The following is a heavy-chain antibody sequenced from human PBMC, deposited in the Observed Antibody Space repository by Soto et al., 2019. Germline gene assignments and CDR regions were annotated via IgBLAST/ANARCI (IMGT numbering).Heavy chain of an antibody. V-gene: IGHV3-48*02. CDR2: IRGSSGT. CDR1: GFTFSSYN. D-gene: IGHD4-17*01. J-gene: IGHJ4*02. CDR3: ARDGGDYGDHDD. Sequence: EVQLVESGGGLVQPGGSLRLSCAASGFTFSSYNMHWVRQAPGQGLEWVSHIRGSSGTTYADSVKGRFTISRDNAESSLYLQMNSLRDGDTGVYYCARDGGDYGDHDDWGQGTLVSVSS.